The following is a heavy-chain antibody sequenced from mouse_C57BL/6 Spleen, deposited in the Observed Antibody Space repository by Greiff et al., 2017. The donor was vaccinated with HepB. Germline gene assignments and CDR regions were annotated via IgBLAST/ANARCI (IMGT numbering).Heavy chain of an antibody. D-gene: IGHD1-1*01. V-gene: IGHV3-6*01. CDR1: GYSITSGYY. CDR3: AREPFITTVAPDWYFDV. Sequence: EVKLQESGPGLVKPSQSLSLTCSVTGYSITSGYYWNWIRQFPGNKLEWMGYISYDGSNNYNPSLKNRISITRDTSKNQFFLKLNSVTTEDTATYYCAREPFITTVAPDWYFDVWGTGTTVTVSS. J-gene: IGHJ1*03. CDR2: ISYDGSN.